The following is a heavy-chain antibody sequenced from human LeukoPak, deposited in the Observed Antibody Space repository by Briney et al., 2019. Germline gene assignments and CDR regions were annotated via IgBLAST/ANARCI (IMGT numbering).Heavy chain of an antibody. CDR2: ISVGDGNT. Sequence: ASVKVSCKASGYTFITYAIHWVRQAPGQGLQWMGWISVGDGNTNYSQKFQGRVTFTRDTSASTAYMELTSLISEDTAVYYCARGYSGVVPAAHPDFWGQGTPVTVSS. D-gene: IGHD2-2*01. CDR1: GYTFITYA. V-gene: IGHV1-3*01. CDR3: ARGYSGVVPAAHPDF. J-gene: IGHJ4*02.